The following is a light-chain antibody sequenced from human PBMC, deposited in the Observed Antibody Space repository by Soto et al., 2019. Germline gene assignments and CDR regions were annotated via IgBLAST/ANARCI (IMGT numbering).Light chain of an antibody. CDR1: QSIRTW. J-gene: IGKJ1*01. V-gene: IGKV1-5*01. Sequence: DLQMIQYPSNLSASVGDRVTITCRASQSIRTWSAWYQQKPGKGPKVLISDASRLESGVPSRCAGSGTGTEFTLTITSLQPDDSATYYCQQYSTELTFGLGTKV. CDR3: QQYSTELT. CDR2: DAS.